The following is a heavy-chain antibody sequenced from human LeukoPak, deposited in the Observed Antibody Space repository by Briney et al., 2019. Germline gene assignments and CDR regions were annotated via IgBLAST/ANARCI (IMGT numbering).Heavy chain of an antibody. J-gene: IGHJ4*02. CDR1: GYTFTVYY. V-gene: IGHV1-2*02. D-gene: IGHD5-12*01. CDR2: INPNSGGT. Sequence: ASVNVSFKASGYTFTVYYMHWVRQAPGQGQEGMGWINPNSGGTNYAQKFQGRVTMTRDTSISTAYMELSRLRSDDTAVYYCASGYSGYGTLTIEYWGQGTLVTVSS. CDR3: ASGYSGYGTLTIEY.